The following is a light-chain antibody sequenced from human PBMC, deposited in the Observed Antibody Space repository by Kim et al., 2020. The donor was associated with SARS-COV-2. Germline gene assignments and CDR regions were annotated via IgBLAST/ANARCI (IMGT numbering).Light chain of an antibody. CDR1: ERVDTY. CDR3: QQTYNSLTVT. V-gene: IGKV1-39*01. Sequence: DIQMTQSPSSLSASVGDRVTITCWASERVDTYVNWYQQKPGKAPNLLIYSASYLQSGVPSRFSGGGSGTEFTLTISSLQPEDYATYFCQQTYNSLTVTFGQGTRLEIK. J-gene: IGKJ5*01. CDR2: SAS.